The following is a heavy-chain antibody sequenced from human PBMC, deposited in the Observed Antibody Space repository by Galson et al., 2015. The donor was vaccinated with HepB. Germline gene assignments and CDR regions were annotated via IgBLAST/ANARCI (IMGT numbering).Heavy chain of an antibody. Sequence: FSRYAMNWVRQAPGRGLEWISSITGPGGGTYSADSVKGRFTISRDNSKNTLYLQMNSLRAEDTAVYYCARDYASSWYFNHYYGMDVWGQGTTVTVSS. CDR2: ITGPGGGT. CDR3: ARDYASSWYFNHYYGMDV. D-gene: IGHD6-13*01. CDR1: FSRYA. J-gene: IGHJ6*02. V-gene: IGHV3-23*01.